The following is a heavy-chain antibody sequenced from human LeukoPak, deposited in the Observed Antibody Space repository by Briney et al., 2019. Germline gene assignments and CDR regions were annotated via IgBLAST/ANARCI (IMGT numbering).Heavy chain of an antibody. CDR3: ARGRSGTRYFDWSRTYYFDY. D-gene: IGHD3-9*01. V-gene: IGHV1-46*01. Sequence: ASVKVSCKASGYTFTSYYMHWVRQAPGQGLEWMGIINPSGGSTSYAQKFQGRVTMTRDMSTSTVYMELSSLRSEDTAVYYCARGRSGTRYFDWSRTYYFDYWGQGTLVTVSS. CDR1: GYTFTSYY. CDR2: INPSGGST. J-gene: IGHJ4*02.